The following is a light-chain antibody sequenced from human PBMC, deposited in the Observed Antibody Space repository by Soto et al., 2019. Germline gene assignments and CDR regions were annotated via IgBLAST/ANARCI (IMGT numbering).Light chain of an antibody. Sequence: EAVLTQSPGTLSLSPGERATLSCRASQSVAANYLAWYQQKRGQAPRLLIYGASSRATGIPDRFSGSGSGTGFTLTISRLEPEDFSVYYCQQYGTARLTFGPGTKVDIK. V-gene: IGKV3-20*01. CDR3: QQYGTARLT. CDR1: QSVAANY. J-gene: IGKJ3*01. CDR2: GAS.